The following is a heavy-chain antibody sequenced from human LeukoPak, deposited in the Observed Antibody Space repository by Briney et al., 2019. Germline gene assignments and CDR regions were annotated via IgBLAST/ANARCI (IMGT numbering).Heavy chain of an antibody. D-gene: IGHD1-26*01. CDR2: ISGSGDST. CDR3: AKASGQWELVGLDY. V-gene: IGHV3-23*01. Sequence: GGSLRLSCAASGFTFSSYAMSWVRQPPGKGLEWVSAISGSGDSTYYADSVKGRFTISRDNSKNTPYLQMKSLRAEETAVYYGAKASGQWELVGLDYWGQGTLVTVSS. CDR1: GFTFSSYA. J-gene: IGHJ4*02.